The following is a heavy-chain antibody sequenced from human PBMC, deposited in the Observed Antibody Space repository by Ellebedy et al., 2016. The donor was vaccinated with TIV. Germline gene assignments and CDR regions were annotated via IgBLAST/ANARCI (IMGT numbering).Heavy chain of an antibody. CDR3: ARDGYYYDSSSYFLDY. Sequence: ASVKVSCKASGYTFTTYAMHWVRQAPGQRLEWMGWINAGNGNTKYSQKFQGRVTITRDTSASTAYMELRSLRPDDTAIYYCARDGYYYDSSSYFLDYWGQGSLVTVSS. CDR2: INAGNGNT. CDR1: GYTFTTYA. J-gene: IGHJ4*02. D-gene: IGHD3-22*01. V-gene: IGHV1-3*01.